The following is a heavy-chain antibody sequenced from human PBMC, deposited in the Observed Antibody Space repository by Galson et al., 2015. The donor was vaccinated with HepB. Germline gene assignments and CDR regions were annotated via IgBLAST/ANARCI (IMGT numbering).Heavy chain of an antibody. J-gene: IGHJ3*02. D-gene: IGHD1-26*01. CDR2: INPNSGGT. Sequence: SVKVSCKASGYTFTGHYIYWVRQAPGQGLEWMGWINPNSGGTNYAQNFQGGVTMTRDTSITTAYMELSRLTSDDTAVYYCARGYSGSYKAAFDTWGQGTMVTVSS. CDR3: ARGYSGSYKAAFDT. CDR1: GYTFTGHY. V-gene: IGHV1-2*02.